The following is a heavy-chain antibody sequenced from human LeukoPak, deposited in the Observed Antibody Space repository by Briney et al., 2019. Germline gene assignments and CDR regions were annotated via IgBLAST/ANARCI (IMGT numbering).Heavy chain of an antibody. CDR1: GGTFSSYA. V-gene: IGHV1-69*01. CDR2: IIPIFGTA. CDR3: ARALPKGQHDYYYYYMDV. Sequence: SVKVSCKASGGTFSSYAISWVRQAPGQGLEWMGGIIPIFGTANYAQKFQGRVTITADESTSTAYMELSSLRSEDTAVYYCARALPKGQHDYYYYYMDVWGKGTTVTVSS. D-gene: IGHD6-13*01. J-gene: IGHJ6*03.